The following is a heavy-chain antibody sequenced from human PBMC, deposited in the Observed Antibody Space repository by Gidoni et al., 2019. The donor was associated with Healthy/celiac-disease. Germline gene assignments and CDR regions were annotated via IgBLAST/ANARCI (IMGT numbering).Heavy chain of an antibody. CDR2: TIPIVGTA. J-gene: IGHJ3*02. V-gene: IGHV1-69*06. CDR3: ARGNYGSGSYYAFDI. D-gene: IGHD3-10*01. CDR1: GGTFSSYA. Sequence: QVQLVQFGAAVTQPGSSVQVSCTASGGTFSSYAISWVRQAPGQGLEWMGGTIPIVGTANYAQKFQGRVTITADKSTSTAYMELSSLRSEDTAVYYCARGNYGSGSYYAFDIWGQGTMVTVSS.